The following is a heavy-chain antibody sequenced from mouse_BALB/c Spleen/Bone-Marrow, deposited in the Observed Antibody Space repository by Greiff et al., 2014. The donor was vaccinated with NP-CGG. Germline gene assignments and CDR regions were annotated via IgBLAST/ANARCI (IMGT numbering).Heavy chain of an antibody. CDR1: GFSLTDYG. V-gene: IGHV2-6-5*01. CDR2: IWGVGTT. CDR3: AKIYYEFDGFAH. D-gene: IGHD2-4*01. Sequence: VKLMESGPGLVAPSQSLSITCTVSGFSLTDYGVSWIRQPPGKGLEWLGVIWGVGTTFYNSALKSRLSISKDNSKSQVFLKMNSLQTDDTAMYYCAKIYYEFDGFAHWGQGTLVTVSA. J-gene: IGHJ3*01.